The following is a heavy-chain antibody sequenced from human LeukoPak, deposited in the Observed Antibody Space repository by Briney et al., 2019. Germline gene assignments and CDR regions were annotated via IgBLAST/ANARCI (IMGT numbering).Heavy chain of an antibody. D-gene: IGHD3-3*01. CDR1: GGSISSYY. CDR3: ARHVPYYDFWSGYPSWFDP. V-gene: IGHV4-59*08. J-gene: IGHJ5*02. Sequence: SETLSLTCTVSGGSISSYYWSWIRQPPGKGLEWIGYIYYSGSTNYNPSLKSRVTISVDTSKNQFSLKLSSVTAADTAVYYCARHVPYYDFWSGYPSWFDPWGQGTLVTVSS. CDR2: IYYSGST.